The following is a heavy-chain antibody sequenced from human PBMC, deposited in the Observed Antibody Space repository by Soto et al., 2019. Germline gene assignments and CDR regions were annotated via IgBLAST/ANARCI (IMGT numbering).Heavy chain of an antibody. CDR2: TSYNGTNK. CDR1: GFTFSTYG. Sequence: QVQLVESGGGEVQPGRSLTISCAASGFTFSTYGMHWVRHTPGKGLEWEAVTSYNGTNKIYSDSVKGRFTISRDNFKNTLTLQMNGLRADDTAVYSCAKGLQSYGDYDYYCYGMDVLGVGTRVTVSS. J-gene: IGHJ6*04. CDR3: AKGLQSYGDYDYYCYGMDV. V-gene: IGHV3-30*18. D-gene: IGHD4-17*01.